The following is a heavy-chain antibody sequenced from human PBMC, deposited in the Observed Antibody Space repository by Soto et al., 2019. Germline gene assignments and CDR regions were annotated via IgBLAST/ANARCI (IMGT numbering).Heavy chain of an antibody. CDR3: ARSGYCSGGSCYKEVAMFEP. D-gene: IGHD2-15*01. J-gene: IGHJ5*02. Sequence: SETLSLTCTVSGGSSSSYYWSWIRQPPGKGLEWIGYIYYSGSTNYNPSLKSRVTISVDTSKNQFSLKLSSVTAADTAVYYCARSGYCSGGSCYKEVAMFEPWGQGTLVTVSS. CDR2: IYYSGST. CDR1: GGSSSSYY. V-gene: IGHV4-59*01.